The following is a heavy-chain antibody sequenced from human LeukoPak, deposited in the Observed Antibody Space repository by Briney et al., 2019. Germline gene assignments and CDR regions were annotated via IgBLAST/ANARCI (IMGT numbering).Heavy chain of an antibody. D-gene: IGHD6-13*01. V-gene: IGHV1-2*02. CDR2: INPNSGGT. CDR3: ARVGSGIAAAIDY. CDR1: VYTFTGYY. Sequence: GASVKVSCKASVYTFTGYYMHWGRQAPGQGLEWMEWINPNSGGTNYAQKFQGRVTMTRDTSISTAYVELSRLRSDDTAVYYCARVGSGIAAAIDYWGQGTLVTVSS. J-gene: IGHJ4*02.